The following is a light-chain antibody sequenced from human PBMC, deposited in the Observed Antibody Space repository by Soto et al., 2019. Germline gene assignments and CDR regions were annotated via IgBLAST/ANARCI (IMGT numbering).Light chain of an antibody. V-gene: IGKV3-20*01. CDR2: GAS. CDR3: QHYAGSPWT. J-gene: IGKJ1*01. CDR1: QSVSKY. Sequence: EIVLTQSPGTLSLSPGERATLSCRASQSVSKYLAWYQQKPGQAPRVLIYGASSRATDIPDRFSGSGSGTDFTLTISRLEPEDFAVYYCQHYAGSPWTFGQGTKVEIK.